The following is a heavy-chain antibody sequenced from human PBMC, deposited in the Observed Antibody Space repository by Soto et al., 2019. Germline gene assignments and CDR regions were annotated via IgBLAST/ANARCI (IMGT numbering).Heavy chain of an antibody. CDR1: GGSFSGYY. CDR2: INHSGST. J-gene: IGHJ6*02. Sequence: SETLSLTCAVYGGSFSGYYWRWIRQPPGKGLEWIGEINHSGSTNYNPSLKSRVTISVDTSKNQFSLKLSSVTAADTAVYYCARWSRDGYNLDYYYGMDVWGQGTTVTVS. D-gene: IGHD5-12*01. CDR3: ARWSRDGYNLDYYYGMDV. V-gene: IGHV4-34*01.